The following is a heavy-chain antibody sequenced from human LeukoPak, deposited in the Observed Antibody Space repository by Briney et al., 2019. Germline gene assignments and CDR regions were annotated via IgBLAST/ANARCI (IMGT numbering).Heavy chain of an antibody. Sequence: ASVKVSCKASGYIFTGHYMHWVRQAPGQGLEWMGRINPNSGGTNYAQKFQGRVTMTRDTSVSTAYMELSRLRSDDTAVYYCARDDGYNVFDIWGQGTMVTVSS. D-gene: IGHD5-24*01. CDR2: INPNSGGT. V-gene: IGHV1-2*06. CDR3: ARDDGYNVFDI. CDR1: GYIFTGHY. J-gene: IGHJ3*02.